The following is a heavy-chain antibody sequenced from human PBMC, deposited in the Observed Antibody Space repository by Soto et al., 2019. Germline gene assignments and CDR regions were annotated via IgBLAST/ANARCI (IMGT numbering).Heavy chain of an antibody. D-gene: IGHD2-21*02. CDR1: GFRFSEHS. CDR3: ARLPKGSLVTA. CDR2: ISSDSDKT. Sequence: VVLVESGGGLVSPGGSLRLSCVASGFRFSEHSMNWVRQAPGKGLQWISYISSDSDKTYYADSVKGRFTVSRDNAKNALFLQMNSLRDDDTATYYCARLPKGSLVTAWGQGARVTVSS. V-gene: IGHV3-48*02. J-gene: IGHJ4*02.